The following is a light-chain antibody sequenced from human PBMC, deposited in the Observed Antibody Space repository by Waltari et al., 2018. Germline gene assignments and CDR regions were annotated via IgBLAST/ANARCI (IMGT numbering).Light chain of an antibody. Sequence: EIVLTQSPGTLSLPPGERAPLSGRASQTVSSGYVAWYQQKPGQTPRLLLYGASTRATGIPDRFSGSGSGTDFTLTISRLEPEDFAVYYCQQYDSSTGTFGQGTKVEIK. CDR3: QQYDSSTGT. V-gene: IGKV3-20*01. J-gene: IGKJ1*01. CDR2: GAS. CDR1: QTVSSGY.